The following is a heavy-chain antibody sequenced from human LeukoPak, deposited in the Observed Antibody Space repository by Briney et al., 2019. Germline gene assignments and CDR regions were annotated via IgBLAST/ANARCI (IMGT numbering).Heavy chain of an antibody. CDR2: IYPGDSDT. CDR3: ARGLYVWGSYRSLDY. J-gene: IGHJ4*02. CDR1: GYSFTSCW. Sequence: GESLKISCKGSGYSFTSCWIGWVRQMPGKGLEWMGIIYPGDSDTRYSPSFQGQVTISADKSISTAYLQWSSLKASDTAMYYCARGLYVWGSYRSLDYWGQGTLVTVSS. V-gene: IGHV5-51*01. D-gene: IGHD3-16*02.